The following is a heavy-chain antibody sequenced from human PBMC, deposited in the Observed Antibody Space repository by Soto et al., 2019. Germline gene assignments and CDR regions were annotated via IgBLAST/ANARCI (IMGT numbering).Heavy chain of an antibody. CDR1: GFYFIDAW. CDR2: IKSRGSGAEE. V-gene: IGHV3-15*05. D-gene: IGHD1-1*01. CDR3: DGNHDIYYRMDD. Sequence: EVQLVESGGGLVKPGGSLKLSCSASGFYFIDAWMSWVRQAPGKGLEWVARIKSRGSGAEEEYAALVRGRFTISRDDSKNVIFVQMDSLKSDDTAVDYCDGNHDIYYRMDDWGKGTKVTVSS. J-gene: IGHJ6*04.